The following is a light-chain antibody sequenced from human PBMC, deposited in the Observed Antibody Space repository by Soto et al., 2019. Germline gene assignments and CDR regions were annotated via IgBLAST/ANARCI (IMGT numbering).Light chain of an antibody. V-gene: IGKV1-27*01. CDR1: QGIRNF. CDR3: QKYSSVPV. CDR2: AAS. J-gene: IGKJ3*01. Sequence: DIQMTQSPTSLSASVGDRVTITCRASQGIRNFVAWYQQKPVKAPKLLIYAASTLQSWVPSRFSGSGSGTYFTITINSLQPEDVATYSCQKYSSVPVFGPGTKVEIK.